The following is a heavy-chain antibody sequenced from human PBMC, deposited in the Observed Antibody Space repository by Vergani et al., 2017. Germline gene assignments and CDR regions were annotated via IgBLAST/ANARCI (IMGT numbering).Heavy chain of an antibody. V-gene: IGHV4-59*01. CDR2: IYYSGST. CDR1: GGSISSYN. CDR3: ARWGLAARPFPTLD. J-gene: IGHJ4*02. Sequence: QVQLQESGPGLVKPSETLSLTCTVSGGSISSYNWSWIRQPPGKGLEWIGYIYYSGSTNYNPSLKSRVTISVDTSKNQFSLKLSSVTAADTAVYYCARWGLAARPFPTLDWGQGTLVTVSS. D-gene: IGHD6-6*01.